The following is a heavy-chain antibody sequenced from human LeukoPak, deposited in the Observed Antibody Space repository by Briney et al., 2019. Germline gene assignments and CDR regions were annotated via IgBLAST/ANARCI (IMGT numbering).Heavy chain of an antibody. V-gene: IGHV7-4-1*02. CDR1: GYTFTSYA. CDR2: INTNTGNP. J-gene: IGHJ6*03. Sequence: ASVKVSCKASGYTFTSYAMNWVRQAPGQGLEWMGWINTNTGNPTYAQGFTGRFVFSLDTSVSTAYLQISSLKAEDTAVYYCARATYYYDPKLRNYYYYYMDVWGKGTTVTVSS. D-gene: IGHD3-22*01. CDR3: ARATYYYDPKLRNYYYYYMDV.